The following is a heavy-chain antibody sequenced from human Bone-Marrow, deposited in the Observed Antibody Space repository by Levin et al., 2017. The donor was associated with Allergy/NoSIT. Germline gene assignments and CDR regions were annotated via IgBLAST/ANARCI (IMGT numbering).Heavy chain of an antibody. CDR3: APYRSRIDS. J-gene: IGHJ4*02. Sequence: ASVKVSCKASGYIFTDYYIHWVRQAPGQGLEWMGRINPNGGGTNYAQKFQGRVTMTRDTSIGTAYMELNRLTSDDTAVFYCAPYRSRIDSWGPGTLVTVSS. CDR2: INPNGGGT. CDR1: GYIFTDYY. V-gene: IGHV1-2*06. D-gene: IGHD2-2*02.